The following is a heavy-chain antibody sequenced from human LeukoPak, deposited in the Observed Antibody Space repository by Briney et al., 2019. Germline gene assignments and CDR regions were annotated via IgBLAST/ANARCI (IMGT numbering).Heavy chain of an antibody. CDR2: INHSGST. J-gene: IGHJ4*02. Sequence: RPSETLSLTCTVSGGSISSYYWSWIRQPPGKGLEWIGEINHSGSTNYNPSLKSRVTISVDTSKNQFSLKLSSVTAADTAVYYCAREGDYGDPMNNWGQGTLVTVSS. D-gene: IGHD4-17*01. CDR1: GGSISSYY. CDR3: AREGDYGDPMNN. V-gene: IGHV4-34*01.